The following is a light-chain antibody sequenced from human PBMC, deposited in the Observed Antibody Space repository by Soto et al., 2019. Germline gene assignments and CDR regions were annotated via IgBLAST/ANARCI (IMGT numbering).Light chain of an antibody. J-gene: IGKJ1*01. V-gene: IGKV3-20*01. CDR2: DAS. CDR3: QHYDSSQWT. CDR1: QSVSSSY. Sequence: EIVLTQAPGTLSKSPGERATLSCRASQSVSSSYLAWYQQKPGQAPRLLIYDASSRATGISDRFSGSGSGTDFTFTISRLEPEDFAVYYCQHYDSSQWTFGQGTKVDIK.